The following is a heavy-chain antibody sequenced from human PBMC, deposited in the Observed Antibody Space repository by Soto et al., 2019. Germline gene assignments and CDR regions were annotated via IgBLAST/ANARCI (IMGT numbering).Heavy chain of an antibody. J-gene: IGHJ4*02. Sequence: ASVKVSCKASGYTFTGYYMHWVRQAPGQGLEWMGWINPNSGGTNYAQKFQGWVTMTRDTSISTDYMELSRLRSDDTAVYYCARGSALVRGIHAPYYFDYWGQGTLVSVSS. V-gene: IGHV1-2*04. D-gene: IGHD3-10*01. CDR1: GYTFTGYY. CDR2: INPNSGGT. CDR3: ARGSALVRGIHAPYYFDY.